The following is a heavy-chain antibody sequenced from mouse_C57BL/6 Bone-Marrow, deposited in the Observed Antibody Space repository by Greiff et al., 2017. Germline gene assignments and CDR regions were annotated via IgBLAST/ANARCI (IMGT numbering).Heavy chain of an antibody. D-gene: IGHD2-10*02. CDR2: IDPEDGDT. J-gene: IGHJ1*03. V-gene: IGHV14-1*01. CDR3: SYGNYGYFDV. Sequence: EVKLQESGAELVRPGASVKLSCTASGFTIKDYYMHWVKQRPEQGLEWIGRIDPEDGDTEYASKFQGKATMTADTSSNTAYLQLSSLTSADTAVDYCSYGNYGYFDVWGTGTTVTVSA. CDR1: GFTIKDYY.